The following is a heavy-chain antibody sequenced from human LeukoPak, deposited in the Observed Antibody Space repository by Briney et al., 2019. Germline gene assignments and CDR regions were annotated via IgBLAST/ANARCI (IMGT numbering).Heavy chain of an antibody. CDR2: IRNDGSNK. D-gene: IGHD1-26*01. CDR3: AKDRWVGATDYFDY. J-gene: IGHJ4*02. CDR1: EFTFSSYG. V-gene: IGHV3-30*02. Sequence: PGGSLRLSCAASEFTFSSYGMHWVRQAPGKGLEWVAFIRNDGSNKYYAGSVKGRFTISRDNFKKTMFLEMNSLRTEDTAVYHCAKDRWVGATDYFDYWGQGTQVTVSS.